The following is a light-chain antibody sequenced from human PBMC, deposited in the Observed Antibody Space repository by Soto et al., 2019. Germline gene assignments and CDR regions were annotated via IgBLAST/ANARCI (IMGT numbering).Light chain of an antibody. CDR1: QSVSSN. V-gene: IGKV3-15*01. CDR3: QQYNNWPLT. J-gene: IGKJ4*01. Sequence: ETVMTQSPATLSVSPGERVTLSCRASQSVSSNLAWYEQKPGQSPRLLIYGVSTRATGIPARFSGSGSGTEFTLTISSLQPEDLAVYYCQQYNNWPLTFGGGTKVDIK. CDR2: GVS.